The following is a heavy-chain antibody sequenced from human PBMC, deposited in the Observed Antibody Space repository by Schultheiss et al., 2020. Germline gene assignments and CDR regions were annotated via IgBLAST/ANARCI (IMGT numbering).Heavy chain of an antibody. D-gene: IGHD3-10*01. CDR3: ARDAYYYGSGS. J-gene: IGHJ4*02. V-gene: IGHV4-34*01. CDR1: GGSFSGYY. CDR2: INHSGST. Sequence: SETLSLTCAVYGGSFSGYYWSWIQQPPGKGLEWIGEINHSGSTYYNPSLKSRVTISVDTSKNQFSLKLSSVTAADTAVYYCARDAYYYGSGSWGQGTLVNVSS.